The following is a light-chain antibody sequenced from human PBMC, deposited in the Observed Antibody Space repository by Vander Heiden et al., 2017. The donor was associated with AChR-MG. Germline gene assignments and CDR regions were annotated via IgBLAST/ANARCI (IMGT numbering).Light chain of an antibody. CDR2: GAS. Sequence: EIVLTQSPGTLSLSPWERATLSCRASQSVSSSYLAWYQQKPGQAPRLLIYGASSRATGIPDRFSGSGSGTDFTLTISRLEPEDFAVYYCQQDGSSPYTFGQGTKLEIK. CDR3: QQDGSSPYT. V-gene: IGKV3-20*01. J-gene: IGKJ2*01. CDR1: QSVSSSY.